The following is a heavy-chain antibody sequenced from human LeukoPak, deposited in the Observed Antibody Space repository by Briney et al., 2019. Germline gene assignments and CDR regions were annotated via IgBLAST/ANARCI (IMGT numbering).Heavy chain of an antibody. CDR1: GLTFTGAW. D-gene: IGHD4-23*01. CDR2: IKSKTDGETR. V-gene: IGHV3-15*01. CDR3: ATDDPRWSH. Sequence: GGSLRLSCAVSGLTFTGAWLRWVRQAPGKGLEWVGRIKSKTDGETRDYAAPVKGRFTISRDDSKDTLYLQMNSLKIEDTALSYCATDDPRWSHWRQGTLVTVSS. J-gene: IGHJ4*02.